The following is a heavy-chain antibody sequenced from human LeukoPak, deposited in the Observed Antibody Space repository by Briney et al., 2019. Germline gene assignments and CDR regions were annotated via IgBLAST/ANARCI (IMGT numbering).Heavy chain of an antibody. CDR3: ARDGAYCGGDCYSDY. CDR1: GGSISSYY. V-gene: IGHV4-4*07. CDR2: IYTSGST. D-gene: IGHD2-21*02. J-gene: IGHJ4*02. Sequence: TSETLSLTCTVSGGSISSYYWSWIRQPAGKALEWIGRIYTSGSTNYNPSLKSRVTISVDKSKNQFSLKLSSVTAADTAVYYCARDGAYCGGDCYSDYWGKGTLVTVSS.